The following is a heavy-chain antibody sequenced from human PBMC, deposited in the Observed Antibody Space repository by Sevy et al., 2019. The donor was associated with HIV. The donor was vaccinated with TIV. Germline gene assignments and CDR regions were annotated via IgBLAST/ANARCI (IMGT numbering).Heavy chain of an antibody. Sequence: ASVKVSCKASGYTFTGYYMHWVRQAPGQGLKWMGWINPNSGGTNYAQKFQGRITMTRDTSISTAYMELSRLRSDDTAVYYCARVADSDAFDIWGQGTMVTVSS. J-gene: IGHJ3*02. D-gene: IGHD2-15*01. CDR2: INPNSGGT. CDR1: GYTFTGYY. CDR3: ARVADSDAFDI. V-gene: IGHV1-2*02.